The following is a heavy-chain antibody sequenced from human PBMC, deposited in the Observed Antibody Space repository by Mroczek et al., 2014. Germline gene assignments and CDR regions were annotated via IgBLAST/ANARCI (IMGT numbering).Heavy chain of an antibody. V-gene: IGHV1-8*01. CDR2: MNPNSGNT. CDR1: DTPSPVM. D-gene: IGHD2-2*01. Sequence: QDPAEVKKPGAVSEGLLARLLDTPSPVMISTGCDRPLDKGLSGWEWMNPNSGNTGYAQKFQGRVTMTRNTSISTAYMELSSLRSEDTAVYYCARLGYCSSTSCLTYYYGMDVWGQGTTVTVSS. CDR3: ARLGYCSSTSCLTYYYGMDV. J-gene: IGHJ6*02.